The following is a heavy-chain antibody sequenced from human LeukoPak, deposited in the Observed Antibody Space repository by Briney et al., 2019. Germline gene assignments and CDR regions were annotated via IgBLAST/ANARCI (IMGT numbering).Heavy chain of an antibody. V-gene: IGHV4-61*02. CDR2: IYTSGST. D-gene: IGHD4-17*01. Sequence: PSETLSLTCTVSGGSISSGSYYWSWIRQPAGKGLEWIGRIYTSGSTNYNPSLKSRVTISVDTSKNQFSLKLSSVTAADTAVYYCASGCGDYGGYWGQGTLVTVSS. CDR1: GGSISSGSYY. J-gene: IGHJ4*02. CDR3: ASGCGDYGGY.